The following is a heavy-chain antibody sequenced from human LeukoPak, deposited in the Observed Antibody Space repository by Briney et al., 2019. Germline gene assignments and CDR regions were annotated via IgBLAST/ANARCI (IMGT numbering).Heavy chain of an antibody. D-gene: IGHD2-2*01. V-gene: IGHV3-21*01. CDR2: ISSSSSYI. Sequence: GGSLRLSCAASGFTFSSYSMNWVRQAPGKGLEWVSSISSSSSYIYYADSVKGRFTISRDNAKNSLYLQMNSLRAEDTAVYYCARSDIVVVPAAIGADYYYGMDVWGKGTTVTVSS. CDR1: GFTFSSYS. J-gene: IGHJ6*04. CDR3: ARSDIVVVPAAIGADYYYGMDV.